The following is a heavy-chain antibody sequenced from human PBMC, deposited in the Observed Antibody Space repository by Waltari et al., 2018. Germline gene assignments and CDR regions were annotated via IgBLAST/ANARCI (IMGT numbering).Heavy chain of an antibody. CDR2: FDPEDGET. V-gene: IGHV1-69-2*01. J-gene: IGHJ3*02. D-gene: IGHD2-21*01. CDR1: GYTFTDYY. Sequence: EVQLVQSGAEVKKPGATVKISCKASGYTFTDYYMHWVQQAPGKGLEWMGGFDPEDGETIYAQKFQGRVTMTEDTSTDTAYMELSSLRSEDTAVYYCATAGVKTRGDAFDIWGQGTMVTVSS. CDR3: ATAGVKTRGDAFDI.